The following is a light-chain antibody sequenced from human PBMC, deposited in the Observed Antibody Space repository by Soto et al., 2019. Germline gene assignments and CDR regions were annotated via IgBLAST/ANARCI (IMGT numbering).Light chain of an antibody. Sequence: ENVLTQSPGTLSLSPGERATLSCRASQSIRSIYLAWYQQKPGQAPRLLFHGASSRATGIPDRFSGSGSGTDFTLTISRLEPEDFAVYYCQQYETSPRTFSQGTKVEI. CDR3: QQYETSPRT. CDR2: GAS. V-gene: IGKV3-20*01. CDR1: QSIRSIY. J-gene: IGKJ1*01.